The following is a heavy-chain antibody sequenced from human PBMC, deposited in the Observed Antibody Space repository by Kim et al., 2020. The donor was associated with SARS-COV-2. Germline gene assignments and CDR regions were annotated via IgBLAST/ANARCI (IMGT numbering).Heavy chain of an antibody. CDR3: ARGPDYGDYERYFDY. D-gene: IGHD4-17*01. J-gene: IGHJ4*02. Sequence: DSGKGRFNRARDNAKNYLYLQRNSLRAEDTALYYCARGPDYGDYERYFDYWGQGTLVTVSS. V-gene: IGHV3-9*01.